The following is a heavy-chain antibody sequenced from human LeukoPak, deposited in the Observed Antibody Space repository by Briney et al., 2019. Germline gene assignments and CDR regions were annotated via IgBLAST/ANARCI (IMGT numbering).Heavy chain of an antibody. J-gene: IGHJ4*02. D-gene: IGHD3-22*01. CDR2: IYYSGST. V-gene: IGHV4-31*03. CDR1: GGSISSGGYY. Sequence: SETLSLTCTVSGGSISSGGYYWSWIRQHPGKGLEWIGYIYYSGSTYYNPSLKSRVTISVDTSKNQFSLKLSSVTAADTAVYYCAREVNDSSGFLPYFFDYWGQGTLVTVSS. CDR3: AREVNDSSGFLPYFFDY.